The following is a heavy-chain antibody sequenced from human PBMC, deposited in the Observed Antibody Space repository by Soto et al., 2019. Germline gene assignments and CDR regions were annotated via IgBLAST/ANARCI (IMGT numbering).Heavy chain of an antibody. V-gene: IGHV4-4*02. Sequence: SETLSLTCAVSGGSISSSNWWSWVRQPPGKGLEWIGEIYHSGSTNYNPTLKSRITISVDKSKNQLSLKLSSVTAADTALFYFARGVTLVRGVIHTPYFDYWGQGALVTVSS. CDR3: ARGVTLVRGVIHTPYFDY. CDR2: IYHSGST. CDR1: GGSISSSNW. J-gene: IGHJ4*02. D-gene: IGHD3-10*01.